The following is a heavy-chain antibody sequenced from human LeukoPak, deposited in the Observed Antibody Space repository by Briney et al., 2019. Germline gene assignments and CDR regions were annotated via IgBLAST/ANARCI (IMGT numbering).Heavy chain of an antibody. V-gene: IGHV3-30-3*01. CDR1: GFTFSSYA. Sequence: PGGSLRLSCAASGFTFSSYAMHWVRQAPGKGLEWVAVISYDGSNKYYADSVKGRFTISRDNSKNTLYLQMNSLRAEDTAVYYCARDQGEQQLEPYYYYGMDVWGQGTTVTVSS. J-gene: IGHJ6*02. D-gene: IGHD6-13*01. CDR3: ARDQGEQQLEPYYYYGMDV. CDR2: ISYDGSNK.